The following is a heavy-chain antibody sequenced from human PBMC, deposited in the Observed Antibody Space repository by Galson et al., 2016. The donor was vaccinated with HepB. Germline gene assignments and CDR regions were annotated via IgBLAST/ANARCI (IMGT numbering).Heavy chain of an antibody. CDR3: ARALCSGGSCPYYYGMDL. D-gene: IGHD2-15*01. Sequence: SVKVSCKASGYRFTSYHMHWVRQAPGQGLQWMGIINPSGTSTGYAQKFQGRVTMTRDTSTSTVYMELSSLRSEDTAVYYCARALCSGGSCPYYYGMDLWGQGTTVTVSS. CDR2: INPSGTST. J-gene: IGHJ6*02. V-gene: IGHV1-46*01. CDR1: GYRFTSYH.